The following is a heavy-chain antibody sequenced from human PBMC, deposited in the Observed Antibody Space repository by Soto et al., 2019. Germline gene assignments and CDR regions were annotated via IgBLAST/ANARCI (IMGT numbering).Heavy chain of an antibody. J-gene: IGHJ4*02. CDR2: IIPIFGTA. CDR1: GGTFSSYA. V-gene: IGHV1-69*06. CDR3: ARDPSTSYYDRRGLGY. D-gene: IGHD3-22*01. Sequence: QVQLVQSGAEVKKPGSSVKVSCKASGGTFSSYAISWVRQAPGQGLEWMGGIIPIFGTANYAQKFQGRVTITADKSTSTAYMEVSSLRSEDTAVYYCARDPSTSYYDRRGLGYWGQGTLVTVSS.